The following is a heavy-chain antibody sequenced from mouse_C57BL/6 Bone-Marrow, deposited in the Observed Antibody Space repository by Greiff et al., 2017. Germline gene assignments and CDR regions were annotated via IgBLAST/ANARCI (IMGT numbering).Heavy chain of an antibody. D-gene: IGHD1-1*01. CDR1: GFSLTSYG. CDR2: LWSGGSS. Sequence: VKLMESGPGLVQPSQSLSITCTVSGFSLTSYGVHWVRQPPGKGLEWLGVLWSGGSSDYNAAFITRLSISKDNSKSQVFFKMNSLQANDTAIYYCAKKILYCYGSSYGYFDVWGTGTTVTVAS. J-gene: IGHJ1*03. V-gene: IGHV2-4*01. CDR3: AKKILYCYGSSYGYFDV.